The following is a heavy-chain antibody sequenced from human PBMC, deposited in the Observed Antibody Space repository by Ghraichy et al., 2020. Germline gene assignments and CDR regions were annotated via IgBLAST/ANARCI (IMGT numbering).Heavy chain of an antibody. CDR3: ARDPSGSYYSPWFDP. CDR2: IYTSGST. V-gene: IGHV4-61*02. CDR1: GGSISSGSYY. Sequence: SETLSLTCTVSGGSISSGSYYWSWIRQPAGKGLEWIGRIYTSGSTNYNPSLKSRVTISVDTSKNQFSLKLSSVTAADTAVYYCARDPSGSYYSPWFDPWGQGTLVTVSS. D-gene: IGHD3-10*01. J-gene: IGHJ5*02.